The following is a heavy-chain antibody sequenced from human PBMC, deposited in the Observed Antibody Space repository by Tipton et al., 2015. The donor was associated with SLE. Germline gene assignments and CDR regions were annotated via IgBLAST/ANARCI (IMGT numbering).Heavy chain of an antibody. V-gene: IGHV3-30*01. Sequence: LTIFRDNSKNTLYLQMNSLRVEDTALYYCARDFWIRGGIDYWGQGTLVTVSS. CDR3: ARDFWIRGGIDY. J-gene: IGHJ4*02. D-gene: IGHD3-3*01.